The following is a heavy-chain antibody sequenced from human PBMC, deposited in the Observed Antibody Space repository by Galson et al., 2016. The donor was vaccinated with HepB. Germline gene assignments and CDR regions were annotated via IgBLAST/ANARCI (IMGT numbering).Heavy chain of an antibody. CDR1: GYTFNTYN. CDR3: ARELDHAFYFDY. CDR2: IKPSGGNT. J-gene: IGHJ4*02. D-gene: IGHD1-14*01. V-gene: IGHV1-46*02. Sequence: SVKVSCKASGYTFNTYNMHWVRQAPGQGPEWMGIIKPSGGNTIYAQKFQDRITMTRDTSTRTVYMELISLRSEDTDVYYCARELDHAFYFDYWGQGTLLTVSS.